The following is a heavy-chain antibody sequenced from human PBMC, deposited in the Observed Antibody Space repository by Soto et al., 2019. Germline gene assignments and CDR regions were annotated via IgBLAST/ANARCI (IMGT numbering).Heavy chain of an antibody. CDR3: ARGDILTGPANYYYYGMDV. J-gene: IGHJ6*02. D-gene: IGHD3-9*01. CDR1: GGSISSGGYY. Sequence: QVQLQESGPGLVKPSQTLSLTCTVSGGSISSGGYYWSWIRQHPGKGLEWIGYIYYSGSTYYNPSLQSRVTISLHTSKNQFSLKLGSVTAADTAVYYCARGDILTGPANYYYYGMDVWGQGTTVTVSS. V-gene: IGHV4-31*03. CDR2: IYYSGST.